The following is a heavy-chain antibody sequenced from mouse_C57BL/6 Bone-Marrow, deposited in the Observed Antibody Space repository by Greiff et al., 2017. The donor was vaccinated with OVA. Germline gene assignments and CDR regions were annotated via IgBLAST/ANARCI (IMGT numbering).Heavy chain of an antibody. CDR3: ARGGGWLLRAWFAY. V-gene: IGHV1-64*01. CDR2: IHPNSGST. D-gene: IGHD2-3*01. CDR1: GYTFTSYW. J-gene: IGHJ3*01. Sequence: VQLQQSGTVLARPGASVKLSCKASGYTFTSYWMHWVKQRPGQGLEWIGMIHPNSGSTNYNEKFKSKATLTVDKSSSTAYMQLSSLTSEDSAVYYCARGGGWLLRAWFAYWGQGTLVTVSA.